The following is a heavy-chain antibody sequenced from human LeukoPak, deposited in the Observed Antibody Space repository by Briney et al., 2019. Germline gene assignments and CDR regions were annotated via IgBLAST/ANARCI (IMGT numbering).Heavy chain of an antibody. D-gene: IGHD4-17*01. CDR1: GFTFSSYA. CDR2: ISNDGTNE. Sequence: PGGSLRLSCAASGFTFSSYAMHWVRQAPGKGLEWVAVISNDGTNEYYADSMKGRFTISRDNSKNTLYLQMNSLTGGGTAVYYCAVDYGDYIDAFDIWGQGTMVTVSS. J-gene: IGHJ3*02. V-gene: IGHV3-30*04. CDR3: AVDYGDYIDAFDI.